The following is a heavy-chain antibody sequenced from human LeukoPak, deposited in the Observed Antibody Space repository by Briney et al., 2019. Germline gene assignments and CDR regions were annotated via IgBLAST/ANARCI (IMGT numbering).Heavy chain of an antibody. J-gene: IGHJ3*02. CDR2: INQDESEK. Sequence: GGSLRLSCAASGFTFSSYWMSWVRQAPGKGLEWVANINQDESEKKYVESAKGRLTISRDNTKNSLYLEMNSLTAEDTALYYCARDLWAQQEGDGFDIWGQGTMVTVSS. CDR1: GFTFSSYW. V-gene: IGHV3-7*03. D-gene: IGHD6-13*01. CDR3: ARDLWAQQEGDGFDI.